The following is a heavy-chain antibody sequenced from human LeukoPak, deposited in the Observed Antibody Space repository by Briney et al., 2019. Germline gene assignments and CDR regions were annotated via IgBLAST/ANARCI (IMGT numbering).Heavy chain of an antibody. D-gene: IGHD3-10*01. CDR1: GFTFSSYA. Sequence: GGSLRLSCAASGFTFSSYAMSWVRQAPGKGLEWLSYINSRSSAIYYADSVKGRFTISRDNGKNSVYLQMSSLRDEDTAVYYCTGASWFGEWVRWGQGTLVTVSS. J-gene: IGHJ4*02. CDR3: TGASWFGEWVR. CDR2: INSRSSAI. V-gene: IGHV3-48*02.